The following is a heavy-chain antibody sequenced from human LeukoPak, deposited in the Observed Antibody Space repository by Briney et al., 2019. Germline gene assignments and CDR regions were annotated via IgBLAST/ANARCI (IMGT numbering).Heavy chain of an antibody. CDR3: AREPQLARDFDS. Sequence: PGGSLRLSCAAFGFTFSSHWMHWVRQAPGKGLVWVSRISLDGSRTTYADSVKGRFTISRDNAKKTLYLQMNSLRVEDTAVYYCAREPQLARDFDSWGQGTLVTVSS. D-gene: IGHD3-10*01. V-gene: IGHV3-74*03. CDR2: ISLDGSRT. J-gene: IGHJ4*02. CDR1: GFTFSSHW.